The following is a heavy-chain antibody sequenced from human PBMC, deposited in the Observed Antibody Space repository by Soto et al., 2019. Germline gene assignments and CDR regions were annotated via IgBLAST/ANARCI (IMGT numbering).Heavy chain of an antibody. Sequence: QVQLVESGGGLVKPGGSLRLSCAASGFTFSDYYMSWIRQAPGKGLEWVSYISSSGSTIYYADTGKGRFTISKDNATNTLYLQMNSLRAEDTAVYYCASLYGSGSYFGYYYGMEVWGQGTTVTVSS. CDR2: ISSSGSTI. J-gene: IGHJ6*02. CDR1: GFTFSDYY. CDR3: ASLYGSGSYFGYYYGMEV. D-gene: IGHD3-10*01. V-gene: IGHV3-11*01.